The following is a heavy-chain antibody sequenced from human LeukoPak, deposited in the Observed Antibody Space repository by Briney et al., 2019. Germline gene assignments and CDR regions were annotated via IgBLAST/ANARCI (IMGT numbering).Heavy chain of an antibody. CDR3: ARAQAGNYDWPLDL. Sequence: SVKVSCKASGGTFSNDALSWVRQAPGQGLEWMGAIIPFLDTSNYPPKFQDRVTITTDESTSTAYMELSSLRSDDTAVYYCARAQAGNYDWPLDLWGQGTLVTVSS. CDR2: IIPFLDTS. V-gene: IGHV1-69*05. D-gene: IGHD5-12*01. J-gene: IGHJ5*02. CDR1: GGTFSNDA.